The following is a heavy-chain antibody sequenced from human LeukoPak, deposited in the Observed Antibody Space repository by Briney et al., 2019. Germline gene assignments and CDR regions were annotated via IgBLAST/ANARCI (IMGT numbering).Heavy chain of an antibody. D-gene: IGHD6-19*01. J-gene: IGHJ5*02. Sequence: SETLSLTCTVSGGSISSSSYYWGWIRQPPGKGLEWIGSIYYSESTYYNPSLKSRVTMSVDTSKNQFSLKLSSVTAADTAVYYCARQGYISGQGFRNNWFDPWGQGSLVTVSS. CDR1: GGSISSSSYY. CDR2: IYYSEST. V-gene: IGHV4-39*01. CDR3: ARQGYISGQGFRNNWFDP.